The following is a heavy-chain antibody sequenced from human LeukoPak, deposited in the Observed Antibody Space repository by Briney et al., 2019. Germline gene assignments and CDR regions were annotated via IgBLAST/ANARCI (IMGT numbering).Heavy chain of an antibody. D-gene: IGHD3-10*01. J-gene: IGHJ6*02. CDR1: GFAFSRHA. CDR2: ISGSGGST. CDR3: AKDKGVQLYYYYGMDV. Sequence: PGGSLRLSCAASGFAFSRHAMSWVRQAPGKGLEWVSAISGSGGSTYYADSVKGRFTISRDNAKNSLYLQMNSLRAEDTALYYCAKDKGVQLYYYYGMDVWGQGTTVTVSS. V-gene: IGHV3-23*01.